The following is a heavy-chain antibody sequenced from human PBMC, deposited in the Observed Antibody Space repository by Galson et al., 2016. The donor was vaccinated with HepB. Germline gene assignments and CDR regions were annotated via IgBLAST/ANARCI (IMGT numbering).Heavy chain of an antibody. J-gene: IGHJ6*02. D-gene: IGHD6-19*01. V-gene: IGHV3-30*18. Sequence: SLRLSCADSGFTFRRNGMHWVRQAPGKGLEWVAVISNDGSNEDYADSVKGRVTISRDNSKTTLYLQMNSLRVEDTAVYYCAKDRGLGYGMDVWGQGTTVTVSS. CDR1: GFTFRRNG. CDR3: AKDRGLGYGMDV. CDR2: ISNDGSNE.